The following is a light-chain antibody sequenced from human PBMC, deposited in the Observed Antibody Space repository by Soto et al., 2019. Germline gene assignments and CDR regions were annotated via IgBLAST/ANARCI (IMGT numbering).Light chain of an antibody. V-gene: IGKV3-11*01. J-gene: IGKJ1*01. CDR2: SAS. CDR1: QSVSKY. Sequence: EIVLTQSPATLSLSPGERATLSCRASQSVSKYLAWYQQKPGQAPRLLIYSASNRATGIPVRFTGSGSGTDFTLTISSLEPEDFAVYYCQQRHNRPRTFGQGTKVEI. CDR3: QQRHNRPRT.